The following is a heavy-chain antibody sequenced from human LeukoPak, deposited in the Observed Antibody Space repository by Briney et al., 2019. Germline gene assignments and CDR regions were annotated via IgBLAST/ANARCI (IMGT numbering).Heavy chain of an antibody. D-gene: IGHD5-24*01. CDR1: VYTFTDYY. J-gene: IGHJ4*02. V-gene: IGHV1-2*02. CDR3: ARVHYSLRWVTAWDY. CDR2: INPNSGGT. Sequence: ASVKVSCKASVYTFTDYYIHWVRQAPGQGLEWMGWINPNSGGTNYAQKFQGRVTMTRDTSVSTAYMELSSLTSDDTAVYYCARVHYSLRWVTAWDYWGQGALVIVSS.